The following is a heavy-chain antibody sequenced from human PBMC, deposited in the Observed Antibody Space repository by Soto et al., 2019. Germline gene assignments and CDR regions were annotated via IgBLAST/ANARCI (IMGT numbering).Heavy chain of an antibody. CDR3: VRIHRGYDAFGI. J-gene: IGHJ3*02. CDR2: ISSSSSYI. Sequence: EVQLVESGGGLVKPGGSLRLSCAASGFTFSSYSMNWVRQAPGKGLEWVSSISSSSSYIYYADSVKGPFTISRDNAKNSVNKQMNSQRAEDSAEYNGVRIHRGYDAFGIWGHVKNVTLSS. D-gene: IGHD2-15*01. V-gene: IGHV3-21*01. CDR1: GFTFSSYS.